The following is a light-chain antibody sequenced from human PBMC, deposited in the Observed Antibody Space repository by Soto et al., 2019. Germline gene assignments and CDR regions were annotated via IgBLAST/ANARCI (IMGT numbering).Light chain of an antibody. J-gene: IGKJ1*01. Sequence: DIQMTQAPSTLSASEGDRVTITGRASQSISSWLAWYQQKPGKAPNLLIHTASTLASGVPTRFSGSGSGTDFTLTISSLQPEDVATYYCQQYNSAPRTFGQGTKVDIK. CDR3: QQYNSAPRT. CDR1: QSISSW. V-gene: IGKV1-5*01. CDR2: TAS.